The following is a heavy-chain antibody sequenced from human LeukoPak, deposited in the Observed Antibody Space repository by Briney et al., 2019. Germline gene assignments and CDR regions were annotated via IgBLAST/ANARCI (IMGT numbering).Heavy chain of an antibody. CDR1: GGSFSGYY. J-gene: IGHJ5*02. Sequence: SETLSLTCAVYGGSFSGYYWSWIRQPPGKGLEWIGEINHSGSTNYNPSLKSRVTISVDTSKNQFSLKLSSVTAADTAVYYCARLTYYYDSSGYSPRHWFDPWGQGTLVTVSS. CDR2: INHSGST. V-gene: IGHV4-34*01. CDR3: ARLTYYYDSSGYSPRHWFDP. D-gene: IGHD3-22*01.